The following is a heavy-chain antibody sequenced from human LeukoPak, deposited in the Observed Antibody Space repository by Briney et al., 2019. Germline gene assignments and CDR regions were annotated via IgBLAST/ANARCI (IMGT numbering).Heavy chain of an antibody. CDR3: ARAPRITMVRGVIYWFDP. V-gene: IGHV1-8*03. J-gene: IGHJ5*02. CDR2: MNPNSGNT. Sequence: ASVKVSCKASGYTFTSYDIYWVRQATGQGLEWMGWMNPNSGNTSYAQKFQGRVTITRNTSISTAYMELSSLRSEDTAVYYCARAPRITMVRGVIYWFDPWGQGTLVTVSS. D-gene: IGHD3-10*01. CDR1: GYTFTSYD.